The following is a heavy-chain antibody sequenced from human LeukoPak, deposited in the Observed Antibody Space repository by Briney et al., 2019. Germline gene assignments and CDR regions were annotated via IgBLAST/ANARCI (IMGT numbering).Heavy chain of an antibody. J-gene: IGHJ4*02. CDR1: GFTFSSYG. D-gene: IGHD3-10*01. V-gene: IGHV3-33*01. CDR3: ARDIGAGGYYYGSGSYYPPPGY. Sequence: GGSLRLSCAASGFTFSSYGMHWVRQAPGKGLEWVAVIWYDGSNKYYADSVKGRFTISRDNSKNTLYLQMNSLRAEDTAVYYCARDIGAGGYYYGSGSYYPPPGYWGQGTLVTVSS. CDR2: IWYDGSNK.